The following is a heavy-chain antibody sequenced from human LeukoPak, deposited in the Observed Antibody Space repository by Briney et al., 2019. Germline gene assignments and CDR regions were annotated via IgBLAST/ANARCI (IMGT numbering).Heavy chain of an antibody. CDR3: AKDPHWEGHRGYYFDY. CDR2: IRYDGSNK. Sequence: GGSLRLSCAASGFTFSSYGMHWVRQAPGKGLELVAFIRYDGSNKYYADSVKGRFTISRDNSKNTLYLQMNSLRAEDTAVYYCAKDPHWEGHRGYYFDYWAREPWSPSPQ. D-gene: IGHD1-26*01. V-gene: IGHV3-30*02. J-gene: IGHJ4*02. CDR1: GFTFSSYG.